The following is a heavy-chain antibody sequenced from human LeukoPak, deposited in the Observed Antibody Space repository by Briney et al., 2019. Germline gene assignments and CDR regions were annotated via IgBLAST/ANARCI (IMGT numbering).Heavy chain of an antibody. Sequence: PGGSLRLSCAASGFTFSTSAMSWVRQAPGKGLEWVSTISGSGGTTNYADSVKGRFTISRDNSKNTLYLQMNSLRAEDTAVYYCARDQTPSRYRTNGVCYHMDVWGKGTTVTVSS. CDR3: ARDQTPSRYRTNGVCYHMDV. CDR1: GFTFSTSA. CDR2: ISGSGGTT. J-gene: IGHJ6*03. V-gene: IGHV3-23*01. D-gene: IGHD2-8*01.